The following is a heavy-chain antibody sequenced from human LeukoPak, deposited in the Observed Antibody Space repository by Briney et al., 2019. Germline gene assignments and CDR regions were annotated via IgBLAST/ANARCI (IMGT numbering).Heavy chain of an antibody. D-gene: IGHD3-22*01. CDR1: GFTFDDYA. V-gene: IGHV3-43*02. J-gene: IGHJ3*02. CDR2: ISGHGGNI. Sequence: PGGSLRLSCAASGFTFDDYAMHWVRQAPGKGLEWVSLISGHGGNIYYADSVKGRFTISRDNSRNSLYLQMNSLRTEDTALYYCAKDHRLIVVAYAFDIWGQGTMVTVSS. CDR3: AKDHRLIVVAYAFDI.